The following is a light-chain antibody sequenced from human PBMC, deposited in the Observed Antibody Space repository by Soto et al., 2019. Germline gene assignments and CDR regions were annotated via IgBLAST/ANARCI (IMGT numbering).Light chain of an antibody. CDR3: QQYNNWPWT. Sequence: EIVMTQSPATLSVSPGGRATLSCRASQSISDTLAWYQQKPGQAPRLLIYSASRRATGFPGRFSGSGSGTDFTLTISSLQSEDLAVYYCQQYNNWPWTFGQGTKVVIK. J-gene: IGKJ1*01. CDR2: SAS. CDR1: QSISDT. V-gene: IGKV3-15*01.